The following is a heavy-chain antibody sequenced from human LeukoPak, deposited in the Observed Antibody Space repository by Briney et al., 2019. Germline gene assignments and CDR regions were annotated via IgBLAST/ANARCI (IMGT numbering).Heavy chain of an antibody. J-gene: IGHJ4*02. CDR3: ARWTTTFLDY. CDR2: SNPSGDST. V-gene: IGHV1-46*01. Sequence: GASVKVSCKASGYTFTNYYIHWVRQAPGHGLEWLGISNPSGDSTNYAQKFQGRVTMTRDTSTSTVYMGLSSLRSEDTAVYYCARWTTTFLDYWGQGTLVTVSS. CDR1: GYTFTNYY. D-gene: IGHD1-1*01.